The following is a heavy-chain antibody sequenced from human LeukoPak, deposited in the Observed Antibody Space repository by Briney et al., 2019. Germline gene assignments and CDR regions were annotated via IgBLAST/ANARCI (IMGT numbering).Heavy chain of an antibody. D-gene: IGHD5-18*01. V-gene: IGHV3-48*03. CDR1: GFTFSSYG. J-gene: IGHJ4*02. CDR3: ARQADTAMLIWSFTDY. CDR2: ISSSGSTI. Sequence: GGSLRLSCAASGFTFSSYGMNWVRQAPGKGMEWVSYISSSGSTIYYADSVKGRFTISRDNAKNSPYLQMNSLRAEDTALYYCARQADTAMLIWSFTDYWGQGTLVTVSS.